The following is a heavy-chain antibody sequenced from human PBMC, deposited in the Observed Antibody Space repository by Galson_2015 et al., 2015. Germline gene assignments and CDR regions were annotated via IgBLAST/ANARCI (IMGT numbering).Heavy chain of an antibody. CDR1: GFTFSSYA. D-gene: IGHD2-2*01. J-gene: IGHJ6*03. V-gene: IGHV3-30*07. CDR2: ISYDGSNK. CDR3: ARVVGYCSSTSCYGDYMDV. Sequence: SLRLSCAASGFTFSSYAMHWVRQAPGKGLEWVAVISYDGSNKYYADSLKGRFTISRDNAKNSLYLQMNSLRAEDTAVYYCARVVGYCSSTSCYGDYMDVWGKGTTVTVSS.